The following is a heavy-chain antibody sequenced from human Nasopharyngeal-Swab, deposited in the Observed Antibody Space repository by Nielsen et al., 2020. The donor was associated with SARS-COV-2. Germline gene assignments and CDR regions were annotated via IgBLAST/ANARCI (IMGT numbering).Heavy chain of an antibody. CDR3: TTARIEVADFDY. Sequence: GRSLRLSCVASGFTFSNPWMSWVRQAPGKGLEWVGRIKSNRDGGTRDYAAPVKGRFTISRDDSRNMLYLQSNSLKTEDTAVYYCTTARIEVADFDYWGQGTLVTVSS. CDR2: IKSNRDGGTR. CDR1: GFTFSNPW. J-gene: IGHJ4*02. D-gene: IGHD3-22*01. V-gene: IGHV3-15*01.